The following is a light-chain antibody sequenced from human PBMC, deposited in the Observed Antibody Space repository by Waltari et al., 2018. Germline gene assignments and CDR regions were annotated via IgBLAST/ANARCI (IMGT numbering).Light chain of an antibody. J-gene: IGLJ2*01. Sequence: QSVLTQPPSVSGAPGQRVTISCTGSSSNIGAGYDVHWYQQPPGTAPKLLMYGNSNRPSGVPDRFSGSKSGTSASLAITWLQAEDEADYYCQSYDSSLSGSRVFGGGTKLTVL. CDR1: SSNIGAGYD. CDR2: GNS. CDR3: QSYDSSLSGSRV. V-gene: IGLV1-40*01.